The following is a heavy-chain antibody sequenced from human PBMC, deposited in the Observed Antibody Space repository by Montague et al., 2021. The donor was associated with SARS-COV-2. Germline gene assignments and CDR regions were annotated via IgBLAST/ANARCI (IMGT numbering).Heavy chain of an antibody. J-gene: IGHJ4*02. CDR1: GGSISSSSYF. V-gene: IGHV4-61*01. CDR3: ARGFDY. Sequence: SETLSLTCTVSGGSISSSSYFWSWIRQPPGKGLEWIGYIYYSGSTNYNPSLESRVTISVDTSKNQFSLKLSSVTAADTAVYYCARGFDYWGQGTLVTVSS. CDR2: IYYSGST.